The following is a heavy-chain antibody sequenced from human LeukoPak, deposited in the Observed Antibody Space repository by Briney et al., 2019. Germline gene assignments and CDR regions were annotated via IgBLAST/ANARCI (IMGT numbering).Heavy chain of an antibody. J-gene: IGHJ4*02. CDR1: GGSISSYY. CDR3: ARGGYYYPFDY. D-gene: IGHD3-22*01. Sequence: PSETLSLTCTVSGGSISSYYWSWIRQPPGKGLEWIGYIYYSGSTNYNPSLKSRVTISVDTSKNQFSLKLNSVTAADTAVYYCARGGYYYPFDYWGQGTLVTVSS. CDR2: IYYSGST. V-gene: IGHV4-59*01.